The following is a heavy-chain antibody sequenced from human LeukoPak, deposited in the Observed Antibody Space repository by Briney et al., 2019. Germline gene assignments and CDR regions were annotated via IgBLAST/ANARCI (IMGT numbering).Heavy chain of an antibody. J-gene: IGHJ6*02. CDR2: ISSSTYI. V-gene: IGHV3-21*01. Sequence: GGSLRLSCAASGFTFSNYWMSWVRQAPGKGLEWVSSISSSTYIYYADSVKGRFTISRDNAKNSLYLQMNSLRAEDTAVFYCARNTITGYYYGMDVWGQGTTVTVSS. CDR3: ARNTITGYYYGMDV. CDR1: GFTFSNYW. D-gene: IGHD3-10*01.